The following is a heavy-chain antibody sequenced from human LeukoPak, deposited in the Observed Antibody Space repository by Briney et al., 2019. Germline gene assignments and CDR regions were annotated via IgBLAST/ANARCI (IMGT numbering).Heavy chain of an antibody. CDR3: ASARAPNSWNGENWFDP. CDR2: ISRSGSII. Sequence: GESLTLSRLLSEFNFNRYYMNWVGQSPGRGVEWVSYISRSGSIIYYSHSVKGRFTISRDNAKNSLYLQMNSLRGEDTAFYSCASARAPNSWNGENWFDPWGQGTLVTVSS. D-gene: IGHD1-1*01. J-gene: IGHJ5*02. V-gene: IGHV3-48*03. CDR1: EFNFNRYY.